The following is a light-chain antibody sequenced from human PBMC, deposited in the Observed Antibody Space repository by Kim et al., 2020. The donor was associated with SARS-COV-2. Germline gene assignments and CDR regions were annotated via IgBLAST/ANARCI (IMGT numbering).Light chain of an antibody. CDR2: GAS. CDR1: QSVSSN. Sequence: VSPGERATLSCRASQSVSSNSAWYQQKPGQAPRLLIYGASTRATGIPARFSGSGSGTEFTLTISSLQSEDFAVYYCQQYNNWPLTFGGGTKVDIK. V-gene: IGKV3-15*01. J-gene: IGKJ4*01. CDR3: QQYNNWPLT.